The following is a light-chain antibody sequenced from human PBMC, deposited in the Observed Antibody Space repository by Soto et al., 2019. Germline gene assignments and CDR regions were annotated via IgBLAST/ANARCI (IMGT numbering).Light chain of an antibody. J-gene: IGKJ1*01. CDR3: QQYGSSGT. Sequence: ENVFTQSPGTPSLSPGERATLSCRASQSVSNNYLAWYQQKPGQAPRLLIYGASNRATGIPDRFSDSGSGTDFTLTISRLEPEDFAVYYCQQYGSSGTFGQGTKVDIK. CDR1: QSVSNNY. V-gene: IGKV3-20*01. CDR2: GAS.